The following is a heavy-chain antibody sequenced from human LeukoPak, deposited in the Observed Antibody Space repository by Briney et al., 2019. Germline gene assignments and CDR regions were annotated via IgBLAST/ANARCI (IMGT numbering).Heavy chain of an antibody. D-gene: IGHD3-10*01. Sequence: SETLSLTCTVSGDSIRSYYWSWIRQPPGKGLEWIGHIDDSGSANCHPSLRSRVTISVDTSKNQFSLKLSSVTAADTAVYFCVKDRAYGSGKNWFDPWGQGTQVTVSS. V-gene: IGHV4-59*01. J-gene: IGHJ5*02. CDR1: GDSIRSYY. CDR3: VKDRAYGSGKNWFDP. CDR2: IDDSGSA.